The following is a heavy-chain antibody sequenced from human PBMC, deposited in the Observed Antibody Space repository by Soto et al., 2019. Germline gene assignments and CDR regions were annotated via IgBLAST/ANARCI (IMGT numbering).Heavy chain of an antibody. Sequence: GGSLRLSCAASGFTLSSCAMGWVRQAPGKGLEWVSDIIDSGASTYYADSVKGRFTISRDNSKSTLYLQMNSLRAEDTALYYCAKGRSYYYYYGVDVWGQGTTVTVSS. V-gene: IGHV3-23*01. CDR1: GFTLSSCA. J-gene: IGHJ6*02. CDR2: IIDSGAST. CDR3: AKGRSYYYYYGVDV.